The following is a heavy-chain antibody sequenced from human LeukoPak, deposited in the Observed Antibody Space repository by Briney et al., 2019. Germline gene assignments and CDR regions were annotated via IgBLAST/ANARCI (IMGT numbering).Heavy chain of an antibody. Sequence: ASVKVSCKASGYTFTSYYMHWVRQAPGQGLEWMGVIYPSGGSTSYAQKFQGRVTMTRDTSTSTVYMELSSLRSEDTAVYYCARAASRDGYNDYWGQGTLVTVSS. J-gene: IGHJ4*02. CDR3: ARAASRDGYNDY. D-gene: IGHD5-24*01. V-gene: IGHV1-46*01. CDR2: IYPSGGST. CDR1: GYTFTSYY.